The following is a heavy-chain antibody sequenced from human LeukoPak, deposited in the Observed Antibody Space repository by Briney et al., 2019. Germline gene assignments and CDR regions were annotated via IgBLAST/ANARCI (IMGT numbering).Heavy chain of an antibody. V-gene: IGHV1-46*01. CDR2: VNPSGGST. Sequence: GASVKVSCKASGYTFTNYHMHWVRQAPGQGPEWMGIVNPSGGSTAYAQQFQGRVTMASDTSTGTVYMELSSLTSEDTAIYYCARDCGVALYHFDYWGQGTLVTVSS. J-gene: IGHJ4*02. D-gene: IGHD2-15*01. CDR3: ARDCGVALYHFDY. CDR1: GYTFTNYH.